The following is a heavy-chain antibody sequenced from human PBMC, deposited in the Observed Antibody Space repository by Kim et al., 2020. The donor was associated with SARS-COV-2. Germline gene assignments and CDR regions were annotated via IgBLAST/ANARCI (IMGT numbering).Heavy chain of an antibody. Sequence: SETLSLTCTVSGGSISSSSYYWGWIRQPPGKGLEWIGSIYYSGSTYYNPSLKSRVTISVDTSKNQFSLKLSSVTAADTAVYYCARLTSERDYDFWSGYYHNYYFGYWGQGTLVTVSS. V-gene: IGHV4-39*01. CDR2: IYYSGST. CDR3: ARLTSERDYDFWSGYYHNYYFGY. J-gene: IGHJ4*02. D-gene: IGHD3-3*01. CDR1: GGSISSSSYY.